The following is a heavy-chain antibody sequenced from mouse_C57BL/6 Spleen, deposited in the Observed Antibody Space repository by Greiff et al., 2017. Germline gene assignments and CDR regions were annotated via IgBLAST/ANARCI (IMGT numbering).Heavy chain of an antibody. Sequence: QVQLQQSGAELARPGASVKLSCKASGYTFTSYGISWVKQRTGQGLEWIGEIYPSSGNTYYNEKFKGKATLTADKSSSTAYMELRSLTSEDSAVYFCARSGTQATWFAYWGQGTLVTVSA. J-gene: IGHJ3*01. CDR2: IYPSSGNT. D-gene: IGHD3-2*02. V-gene: IGHV1-81*01. CDR1: GYTFTSYG. CDR3: ARSGTQATWFAY.